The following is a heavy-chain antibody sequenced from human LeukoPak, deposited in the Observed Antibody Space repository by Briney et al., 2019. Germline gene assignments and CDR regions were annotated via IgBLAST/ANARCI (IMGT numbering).Heavy chain of an antibody. V-gene: IGHV4-4*02. CDR2: IYHSGST. D-gene: IGHD3-22*01. CDR3: ARGHPYYYDSSGLAY. CDR1: GGSISSSNW. J-gene: IGHJ4*02. Sequence: SGTLSLTCAVSGGSISSSNWWSWVRQPPGKGLEWIGEIYHSGSTNHNPSLKSRVTISVDKSKNQFSLKLSSVTAADTAVYYCARGHPYYYDSSGLAYWGQGTLVTVSS.